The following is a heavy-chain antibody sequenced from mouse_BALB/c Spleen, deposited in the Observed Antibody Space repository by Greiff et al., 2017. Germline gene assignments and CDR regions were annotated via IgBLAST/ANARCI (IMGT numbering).Heavy chain of an antibody. J-gene: IGHJ2*01. CDR1: GFTFSSYG. V-gene: IGHV5-6-3*01. D-gene: IGHD1-1*01. CDR3: ARDITTVVAKGY. Sequence: DVKLVESGGGLVQPGGSLKLSCAASGFTFSSYGMSWVRQTPDKRLELVATINSNGGSTYYPDSVKGRFTISRDNAKNTLYLQMSSLKSEDTAMYYCARDITTVVAKGYWGQGTTLTVSS. CDR2: INSNGGST.